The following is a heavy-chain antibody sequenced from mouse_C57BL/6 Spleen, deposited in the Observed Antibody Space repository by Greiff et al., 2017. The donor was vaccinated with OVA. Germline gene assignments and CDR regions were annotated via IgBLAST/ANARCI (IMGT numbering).Heavy chain of an antibody. CDR3: EIEKTPDSSGYPFDY. J-gene: IGHJ2*01. V-gene: IGHV1-74*01. Sequence: QVQLQQPGAELVKPGASVKVSCKASGYTFTSYWMHWVKQRPGQGLEWIGRIHPSDSDTNYNQKFKGKATLTVDKSSSTAYIQHSSLTSEDSAVYYGEIEKTPDSSGYPFDYWGQGTTLTVSS. CDR2: IHPSDSDT. D-gene: IGHD3-2*02. CDR1: GYTFTSYW.